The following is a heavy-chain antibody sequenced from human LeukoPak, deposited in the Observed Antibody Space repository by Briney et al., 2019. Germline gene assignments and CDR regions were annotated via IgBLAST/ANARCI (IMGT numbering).Heavy chain of an antibody. J-gene: IGHJ6*03. CDR2: ISGSGGRT. Sequence: PGGSLRLSCAASGFSFSSYAMSWVRQAPGKGLEWVSAISGSGGRTYYADSVKGRFTISRDKSKNTLYLQMNSLRAEDTAVYYCAKGGQPNYYYYYMDVWRKGTTVTVSS. CDR3: AKGGQPNYYYYYMDV. V-gene: IGHV3-23*01. D-gene: IGHD1-26*01. CDR1: GFSFSSYA.